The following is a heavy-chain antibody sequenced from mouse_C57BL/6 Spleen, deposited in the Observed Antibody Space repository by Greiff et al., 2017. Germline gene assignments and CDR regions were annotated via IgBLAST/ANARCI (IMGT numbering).Heavy chain of an antibody. CDR3: ARWDYSNSRHMDY. J-gene: IGHJ4*01. V-gene: IGHV1-82*01. CDR1: GYAFSSSW. Sequence: QVQLQQSGPELVKPGASVKISCKASGYAFSSSWMNWVKQRPGKGLEWIGRIYPGDGDTNYNGKFKGKATLTADKSSSTAYMQLSSLTSEDSAVYFCARWDYSNSRHMDYWGQGTSVTVSS. CDR2: IYPGDGDT. D-gene: IGHD2-5*01.